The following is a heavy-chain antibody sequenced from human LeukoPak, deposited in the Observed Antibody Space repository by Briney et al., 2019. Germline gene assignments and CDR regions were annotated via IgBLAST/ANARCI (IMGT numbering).Heavy chain of an antibody. CDR1: GGYIRSYY. J-gene: IGHJ4*02. CDR3: ARGRRGIYYDSSGYYWRYYFDY. Sequence: SETLSLTCTVSGGYIRSYYWSWIRQPPGKGLEWIGYIYYSGSTNYDPSLKSRVTISVDTSKKQLSLKLSSVTAADTAVYYCARGRRGIYYDSSGYYWRYYFDYWGQGTLVTVSS. V-gene: IGHV4-59*12. D-gene: IGHD3-22*01. CDR2: IYYSGST.